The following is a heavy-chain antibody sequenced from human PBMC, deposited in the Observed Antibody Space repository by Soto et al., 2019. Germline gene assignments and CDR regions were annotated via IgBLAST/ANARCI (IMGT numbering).Heavy chain of an antibody. CDR2: IYFTGTT. CDR1: GFAFGSGVF. Sequence: SETLSLTCDVSGFAFGSGVFCAWIRQPPGRRLGWSGLIYFTGTTSYNPSLKTRVTMSVDTSRNQFSLRMSSVTAADTAVFYCARARRIGMCFSPGDSWGQGTQVTVSS. CDR3: ARARRIGMCFSPGDS. V-gene: IGHV4-38-2*01. D-gene: IGHD2-15*01. J-gene: IGHJ4*02.